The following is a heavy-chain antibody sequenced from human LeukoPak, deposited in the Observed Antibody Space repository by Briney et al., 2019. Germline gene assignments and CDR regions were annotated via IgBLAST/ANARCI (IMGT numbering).Heavy chain of an antibody. CDR3: VRERYSSSPHFDY. CDR2: VYYDGNT. V-gene: IGHV4-59*01. J-gene: IGHJ4*02. CDR1: GGSINSYY. D-gene: IGHD6-13*01. Sequence: SETLSLTCTVSGGSINSYYWSWIRQPPGMGLEWIGYVYYDGNTKYNPSLKSRVTMSLDTSKNQFSLKLSSVTAADTAVYYCVRERYSSSPHFDYWGQGTMVTVSS.